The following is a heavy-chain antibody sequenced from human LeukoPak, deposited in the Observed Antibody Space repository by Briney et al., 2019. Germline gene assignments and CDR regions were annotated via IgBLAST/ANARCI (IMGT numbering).Heavy chain of an antibody. CDR2: IYSGGST. V-gene: IGHV3-53*04. J-gene: IGHJ6*02. Sequence: PGGSLRLSCAASGFTVSSNYMSWVRQAPGKGLEWVSVIYSGGSTYYEDSVKGRFTISRHNSKNTLYLQMNSLRAEDTAVYYCARDRFKYSGYDQYYYYYGMDVWGQGTTVTVSS. D-gene: IGHD5-12*01. CDR3: ARDRFKYSGYDQYYYYYGMDV. CDR1: GFTVSSNY.